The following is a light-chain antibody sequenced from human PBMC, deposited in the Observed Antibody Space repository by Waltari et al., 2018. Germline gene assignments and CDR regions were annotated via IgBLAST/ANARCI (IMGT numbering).Light chain of an antibody. CDR3: QQYGSSVMYT. V-gene: IGKV3-20*01. CDR1: QRLIKRY. J-gene: IGKJ2*01. CDR2: GAS. Sequence: VLTPSPGPLSLSPGERATLSCRASQRLIKRYVAWYHQKPGQAPTLLIYGASNRAAGIPDRFSGSGSETDFTLTISRLEPEDFGVYYCQQYGSSVMYTFGQGTRLEIK.